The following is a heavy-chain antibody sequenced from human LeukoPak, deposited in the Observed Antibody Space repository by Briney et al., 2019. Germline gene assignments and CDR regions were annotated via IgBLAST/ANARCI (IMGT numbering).Heavy chain of an antibody. CDR1: GFTFGDYA. Sequence: PGGSLRLSCTASGFTFGDYAMSWFRQAPGKGLERVGFIRSKAYGGTTEYAASVKGRFTISRDDSKSIAYLQMNSLKTEDTAVYYCTRDPEGGRWLQLWGQGTLVTVSS. CDR2: IRSKAYGGTT. V-gene: IGHV3-49*03. CDR3: TRDPEGGRWLQL. J-gene: IGHJ4*02. D-gene: IGHD5-24*01.